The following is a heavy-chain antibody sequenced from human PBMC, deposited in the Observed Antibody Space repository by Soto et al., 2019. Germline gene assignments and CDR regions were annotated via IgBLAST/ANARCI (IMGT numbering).Heavy chain of an antibody. V-gene: IGHV1-46*01. Sequence: ASVKVSCKASGYTFTGYYMHWVRQAPGQGLEWMGIINPSGGSTSYAQKFQGRVTMTRDTSTSTVYMELSSLRSEDTAVYYCARGSRSTSGDYDLDYWGQGTLVTVSS. D-gene: IGHD4-17*01. CDR1: GYTFTGYY. CDR3: ARGSRSTSGDYDLDY. CDR2: INPSGGST. J-gene: IGHJ4*02.